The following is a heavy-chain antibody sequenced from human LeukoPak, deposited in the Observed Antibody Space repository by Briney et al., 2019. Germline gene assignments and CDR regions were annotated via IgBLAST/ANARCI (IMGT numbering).Heavy chain of an antibody. V-gene: IGHV1-3*01. Sequence: GASVKVSCKASGYTFTSYAMHWVRQAPGQRLEWMGWINAGNGNTKYSQKFQGRVTITRDTSASTAYMELSSLRSEDTAVYYCARGNRYCSSTSCYNWFDPWGQGTLVTVSS. CDR3: ARGNRYCSSTSCYNWFDP. J-gene: IGHJ5*02. CDR1: GYTFTSYA. CDR2: INAGNGNT. D-gene: IGHD2-2*01.